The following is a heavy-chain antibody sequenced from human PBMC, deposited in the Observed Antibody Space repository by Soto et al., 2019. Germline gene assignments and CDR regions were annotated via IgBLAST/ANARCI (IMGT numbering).Heavy chain of an antibody. CDR3: AKDQGSSWYEIDY. Sequence: GGSLRLSCAASGFTFDDYAMHWVRQAPGKGLEWVSGISWSSGSIGYADSVKGRFTISRDNAKNSLYLQMNSLRAEDTAVYYCAKDQGSSWYEIDYWGQGTLVTVSS. V-gene: IGHV3-9*01. CDR1: GFTFDDYA. D-gene: IGHD6-13*01. CDR2: ISWSSGSI. J-gene: IGHJ4*02.